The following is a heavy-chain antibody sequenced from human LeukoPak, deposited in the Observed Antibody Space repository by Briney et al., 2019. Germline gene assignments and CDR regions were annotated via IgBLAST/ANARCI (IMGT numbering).Heavy chain of an antibody. CDR1: GGTFISYA. Sequence: SVKVSCKASGGTFISYAISWVRQAPGQGLEWMGGIIPIFGTANYAQKFQGRVTITADESTSTAYMELSSLRSEDTAVYYCARDAVSLVGATTRGLYYFDYWGQGTLVTVSS. CDR3: ARDAVSLVGATTRGLYYFDY. D-gene: IGHD1-26*01. CDR2: IIPIFGTA. V-gene: IGHV1-69*13. J-gene: IGHJ4*02.